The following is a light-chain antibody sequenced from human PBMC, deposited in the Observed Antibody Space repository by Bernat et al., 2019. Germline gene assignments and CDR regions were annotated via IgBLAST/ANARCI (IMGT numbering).Light chain of an antibody. Sequence: QSALTQPRSVSGSPGQSVTISCTGTSSDVGGYKYVSWYQQHPGKASKLMIYDVSKRPSGVPDRFSGYKSGNTASLTISGLQAEDEADYYCCSYAGSYTYVFATGTKVAVL. CDR3: CSYAGSYTYV. CDR1: SSDVGGYKY. CDR2: DVS. V-gene: IGLV2-11*01. J-gene: IGLJ1*01.